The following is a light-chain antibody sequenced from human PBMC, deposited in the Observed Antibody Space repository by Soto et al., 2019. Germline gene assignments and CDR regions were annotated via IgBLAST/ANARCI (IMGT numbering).Light chain of an antibody. J-gene: IGLJ1*01. CDR3: QSYDSSLSAPYV. CDR2: GNN. V-gene: IGLV1-40*01. CDR1: SSNIGTGYG. Sequence: QCVLTRPPSVSGAPGEGVTISCTGSSSNIGTGYGVHWYQHLPGTAPKLLIYGNNNRPSGVPDRFSASKSGPSASLAITGLQADDEADYYCQSYDSSLSAPYVFGTGTKVTVL.